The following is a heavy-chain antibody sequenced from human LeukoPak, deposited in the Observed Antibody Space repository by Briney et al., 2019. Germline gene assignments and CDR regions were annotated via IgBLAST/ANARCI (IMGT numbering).Heavy chain of an antibody. CDR3: AKEYGSGSYLVYFDH. CDR1: GFTFSSYA. J-gene: IGHJ4*02. V-gene: IGHV3-23*01. CDR2: ISGSGGST. Sequence: SGGSLRLSCAASGFTFSSYAMSWVRQAPGKGLEWVSAISGSGGSTYYADSVKGRFTISRDNSKNTLYLQMNRLRGEDTAVYYCAKEYGSGSYLVYFDHWGQGTLVTVSS. D-gene: IGHD3-10*01.